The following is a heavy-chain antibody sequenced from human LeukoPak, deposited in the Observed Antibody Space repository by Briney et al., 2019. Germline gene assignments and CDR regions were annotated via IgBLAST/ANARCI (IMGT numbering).Heavy chain of an antibody. CDR2: INSDGSST. CDR1: GFTLSSYW. D-gene: IGHD3-10*01. V-gene: IGHV3-74*01. CDR3: ARGYYGFDY. Sequence: PGGSLRFSCAASGFTLSSYWMHWVRQAPGKGLVWVSRINSDGSSTSFADSVKGRFTISRDNAKNTLHLQMNSLRAEDTAVYYCARGYYGFDYWGQGTLVTVSS. J-gene: IGHJ4*02.